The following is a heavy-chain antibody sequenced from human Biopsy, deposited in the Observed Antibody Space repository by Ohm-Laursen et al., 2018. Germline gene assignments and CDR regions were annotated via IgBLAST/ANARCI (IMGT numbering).Heavy chain of an antibody. J-gene: IGHJ4*02. CDR3: AAGDNTYKLLH. D-gene: IGHD3-10*01. V-gene: IGHV3-21*01. CDR2: ITHAGFV. CDR1: GVTLSGYS. Sequence: SLRLSCAASGVTLSGYSMNWVRQAPGRGLECVASITHAGFVYYEDSLKGRFTISRDNAKNSLFLQMNSLRIEDTAFYYCAAGDNTYKLLHWGQGTLVTVSS.